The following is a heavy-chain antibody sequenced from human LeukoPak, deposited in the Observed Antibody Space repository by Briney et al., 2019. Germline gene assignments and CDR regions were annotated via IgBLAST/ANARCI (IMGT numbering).Heavy chain of an antibody. CDR2: IKQDGSEI. V-gene: IGHV3-7*01. CDR1: GFTFSAFW. D-gene: IGHD3-3*01. Sequence: GGSLRLSCAASGFTFSAFWMSWVRQAPGKGLEWVANIKQDGSEIYYVDSVKGRFTVSRDNARNSLYLQTNSLRAEDTAVYYCARLWGDVTIFDYWGQGTLVTVSS. CDR3: ARLWGDVTIFDY. J-gene: IGHJ4*02.